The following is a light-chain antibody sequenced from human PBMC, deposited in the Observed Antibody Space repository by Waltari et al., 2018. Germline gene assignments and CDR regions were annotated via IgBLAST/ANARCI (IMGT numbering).Light chain of an antibody. CDR3: QQYGSSVMYT. J-gene: IGKJ2*01. CDR2: GAS. V-gene: IGKV3-20*01. Sequence: VLTQSPGTLSLSPGETATLPCRASQRLTKYYLAWYQQKPGQAPRLLIYGASSRAAGIPERFSGSGSGTDFTLTISRLEPEDFAMYYCQQYGSSVMYTFGQGTKLEIK. CDR1: QRLTKYY.